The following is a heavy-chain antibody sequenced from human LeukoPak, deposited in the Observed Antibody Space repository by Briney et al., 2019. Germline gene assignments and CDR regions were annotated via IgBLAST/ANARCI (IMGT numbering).Heavy chain of an antibody. D-gene: IGHD3-3*01. CDR1: GYSFTSYW. J-gene: IGHJ4*02. CDR2: IYPGDSDT. CDR3: ARFLHSIDFWSPP. Sequence: GESLKISCKGSGYSFTSYWIGWVRQMPGKGLEWMGIIYPGDSDTRYSPSFQGQVTISADKSISTAYLQWSSLKASDTTMYYCARFLHSIDFWSPPWGQGTLVTVSS. V-gene: IGHV5-51*01.